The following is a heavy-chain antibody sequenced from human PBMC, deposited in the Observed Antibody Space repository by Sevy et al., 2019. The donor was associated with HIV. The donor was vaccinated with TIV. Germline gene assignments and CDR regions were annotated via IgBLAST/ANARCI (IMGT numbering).Heavy chain of an antibody. J-gene: IGHJ4*02. CDR3: ARGIGAVAGFIDY. CDR2: ISSLSKYT. D-gene: IGHD6-19*01. V-gene: IGHV3-21*01. Sequence: GESLKISCAASGFTFSSYSMNWVRQAPGKGLEWVSSISSLSKYTYYADSMKGRFTISRDNAKNSLYLQMNSLRAEDTALYYCARGIGAVAGFIDYWGQGTLVTVSS. CDR1: GFTFSSYS.